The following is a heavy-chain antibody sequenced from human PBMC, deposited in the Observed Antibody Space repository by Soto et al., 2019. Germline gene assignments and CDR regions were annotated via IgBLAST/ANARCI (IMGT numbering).Heavy chain of an antibody. V-gene: IGHV3-21*01. J-gene: IGHJ2*01. CDR2: ISSVSSYI. CDR3: ARDAGYSSGAPEYFDF. D-gene: IGHD6-19*01. Sequence: EVQLVESGGGPVKPGGSLRLSCAASGFTFTSYAMNWVRQAPGKGLEWVSSISSVSSYIYYADSVKGRFTISRDNGKNSLYLQLNSLRAEDTAMYYCARDAGYSSGAPEYFDFWGRGTLVTVS. CDR1: GFTFTSYA.